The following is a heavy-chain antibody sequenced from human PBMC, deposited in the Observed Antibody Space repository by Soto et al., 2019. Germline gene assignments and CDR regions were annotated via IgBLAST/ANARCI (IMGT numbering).Heavy chain of an antibody. J-gene: IGHJ6*02. CDR3: ARSIVVVVAATPTNYGMDV. CDR2: IDWDDDK. CDR1: GFSLSTSGMC. V-gene: IGHV2-70*01. Sequence: XGPTLVNPTQTLTLTCTFCGFSLSTSGMCVSWIRQPPGKALEWLALIDWDDDKYYSTSLKTRLTISKDTSKNQVVLTMPNMDPVDTAAYDCARSIVVVVAATPTNYGMDVWGQGATVTVSS. D-gene: IGHD2-15*01.